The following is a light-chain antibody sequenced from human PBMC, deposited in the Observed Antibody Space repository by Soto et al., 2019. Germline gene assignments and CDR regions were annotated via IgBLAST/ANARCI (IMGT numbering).Light chain of an antibody. J-gene: IGKJ4*01. V-gene: IGKV1-6*01. Sequence: IEVTQAPTSLSASVGDRVTITCRASQDIRNDLGWYQQKPGKAPKIVIYGASNLQSGVPSRFSGSGVGTDFSLTISSLQPEDSATYYCLQDYNYPLTFGGGTKVDIK. CDR2: GAS. CDR1: QDIRND. CDR3: LQDYNYPLT.